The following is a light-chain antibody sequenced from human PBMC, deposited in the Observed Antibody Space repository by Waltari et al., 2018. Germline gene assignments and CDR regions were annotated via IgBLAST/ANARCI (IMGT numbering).Light chain of an antibody. CDR2: AAS. CDR1: QTISSY. V-gene: IGKV1-39*01. Sequence: DIQMTQSPSSLSASVGDRVTITCRASQTISSYLNCYQQKPGKAPNLLIYAASSLQSVVPSRFSGSGSGRDFTLIITSLKTEDFATYYCQQSYSFTRTFGQGTKVEIK. J-gene: IGKJ1*01. CDR3: QQSYSFTRT.